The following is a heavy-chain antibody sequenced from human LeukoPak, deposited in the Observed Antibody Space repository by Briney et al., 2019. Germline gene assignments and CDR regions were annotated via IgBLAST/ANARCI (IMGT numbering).Heavy chain of an antibody. V-gene: IGHV3-30*18. J-gene: IGHJ6*02. CDR1: GFTFSSYG. CDR3: AKDSGGGSTTPKNYYYYGMDV. D-gene: IGHD6-25*01. Sequence: GGSLRLSCAASGFTFSSYGMHWVRQAPGKGLEWVAVISYDGSNKYYADSVKGRFTISRDNSKNTLYLQMNSLRAEDTAVYYCAKDSGGGSTTPKNYYYYGMDVWGQGTTVTVSS. CDR2: ISYDGSNK.